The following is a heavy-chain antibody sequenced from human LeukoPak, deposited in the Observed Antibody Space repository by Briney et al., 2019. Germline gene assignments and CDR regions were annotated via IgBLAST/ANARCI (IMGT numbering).Heavy chain of an antibody. J-gene: IGHJ6*02. CDR2: INPNSGDT. V-gene: IGHV1-2*02. D-gene: IGHD6-13*01. CDR3: VRDGSLDV. CDR1: GYTFNDYY. Sequence: ASVKVSCKAFGYTFNDYYMHWMRQAPGQGPEWMGWINPNSGDTNYAQKLQGRVTMTRDTSISTTYMELSRLRFDDTAVYYCVRDGSLDVWGQGTTVTVSS.